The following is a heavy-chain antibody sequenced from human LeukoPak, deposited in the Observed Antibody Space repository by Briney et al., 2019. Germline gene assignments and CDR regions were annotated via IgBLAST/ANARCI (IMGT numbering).Heavy chain of an antibody. D-gene: IGHD4-17*01. CDR1: GFTFSSYV. CDR3: ANYGDYRYYFDY. Sequence: GGSLRLSCAASGFTFSSYVMNWVRQAPGKGLEWVSGISDSGGGTYYADSVKGRFTISRDNSKNTLYLQMNSLRAEDTAVYYCANYGDYRYYFDYWGQGTLVTVSS. CDR2: ISDSGGGT. V-gene: IGHV3-23*01. J-gene: IGHJ4*02.